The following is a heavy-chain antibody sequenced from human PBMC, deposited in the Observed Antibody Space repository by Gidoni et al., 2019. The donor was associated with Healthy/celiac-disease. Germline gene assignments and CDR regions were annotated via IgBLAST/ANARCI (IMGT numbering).Heavy chain of an antibody. J-gene: IGHJ4*02. CDR2: IYYSGST. CDR1: GGSISSSSYY. CDR3: VSPSGYYSAGFDY. D-gene: IGHD3-22*01. Sequence: QLQLQESGPGLVKPSETLSLTCTVSGGSISSSSYYWGWIRQPPGKGLEWIGSIYYSGSTYYNPSLKSRVTISVDTSKNQFSLKLSSVTAADTAVYYCVSPSGYYSAGFDYWGQGTLVTVSS. V-gene: IGHV4-39*01.